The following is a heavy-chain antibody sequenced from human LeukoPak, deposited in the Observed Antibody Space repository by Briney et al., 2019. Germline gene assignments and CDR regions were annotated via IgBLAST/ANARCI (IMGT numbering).Heavy chain of an antibody. Sequence: SETLSLTCAVSGGSFSGYYWSWIRQPPGKGLEWIGEINHSGSTNYNPSLKSRVTISVDTSKNQFSLKLSSVTAADTAVYYCARGSDILTGYYRTWGQGTLVTVSS. D-gene: IGHD3-9*01. J-gene: IGHJ5*02. CDR3: ARGSDILTGYYRT. CDR1: GGSFSGYY. CDR2: INHSGST. V-gene: IGHV4-34*01.